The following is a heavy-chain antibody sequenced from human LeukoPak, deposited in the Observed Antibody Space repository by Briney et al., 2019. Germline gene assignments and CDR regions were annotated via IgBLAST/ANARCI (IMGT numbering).Heavy chain of an antibody. J-gene: IGHJ4*02. V-gene: IGHV1-2*02. CDR1: GYTFTGYY. CDR3: ARVCSSTSCPPDFYFFDN. D-gene: IGHD2-2*01. CDR2: INPNSGVT. Sequence: ASVKVSCKASGYTFTGYYMHWVRQAPGQGLEWMGWINPNSGVTNYAQKFRDRVTMTRDTSISTAYMELSRLRSDDTAVYYCARVCSSTSCPPDFYFFDNWGQGTLVTVSS.